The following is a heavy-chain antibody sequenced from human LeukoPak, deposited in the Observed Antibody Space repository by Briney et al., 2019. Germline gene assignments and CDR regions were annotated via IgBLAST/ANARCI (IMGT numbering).Heavy chain of an antibody. Sequence: SETLSLTCTVSGGSISSDSYYWGWIRQTPGKGLEWIGSIYYSGSTYYNPSLKSRVTISLDTSKNQFSLKLSSVTAADTAVYYCASPGSYSGYDYRFDSWGQGTLVTVSS. V-gene: IGHV4-39*01. CDR3: ASPGSYSGYDYRFDS. J-gene: IGHJ5*01. CDR1: GGSISSDSYY. D-gene: IGHD5-12*01. CDR2: IYYSGST.